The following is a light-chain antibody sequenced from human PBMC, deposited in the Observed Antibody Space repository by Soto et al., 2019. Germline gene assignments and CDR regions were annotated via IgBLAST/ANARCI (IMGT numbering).Light chain of an antibody. CDR2: SPS. J-gene: IGKJ1*01. V-gene: IGKV3-15*01. CDR1: QSVSSK. CDR3: QQCNSCPQT. Sequence: EIVLTQSPSILSVSPGERATLSCRASQSVSSKLAWYQQKPGQAPKLLIFSPSTMPTGVPGRFSGSGSGTEFTLTISSLQSEDFAAYYCQQCNSCPQTFGQGTKVDIK.